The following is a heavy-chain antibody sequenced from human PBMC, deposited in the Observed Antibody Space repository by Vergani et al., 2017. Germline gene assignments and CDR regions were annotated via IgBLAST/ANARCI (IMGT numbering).Heavy chain of an antibody. CDR2: INHSGST. J-gene: IGHJ6*02. CDR1: GESFSSFY. D-gene: IGHD4-17*01. V-gene: IGHV4-34*02. CDR3: ARHRGDYDRGGMDV. Sequence: QVQLQQWGAGVVKPSGTLSLTCAVFGESFSSFYWSWIRQPPGKGLEWIGEINHSGSTNYNPSLKSRVTISVDTSKNQFSLKLSSVTAADTAVYYCARHRGDYDRGGMDVWGQGTTVTVSS.